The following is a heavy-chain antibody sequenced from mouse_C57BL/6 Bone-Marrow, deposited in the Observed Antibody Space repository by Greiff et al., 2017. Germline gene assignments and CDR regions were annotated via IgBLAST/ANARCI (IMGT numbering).Heavy chain of an antibody. CDR3: TRDNYGSSYAMDY. D-gene: IGHD1-1*01. V-gene: IGHV5-9-1*02. CDR2: ISSGGDYI. CDR1: GFTFSSYA. J-gene: IGHJ4*01. Sequence: EVQRVESGEGLVKPGGSLKLSCAASGFTFSSYAMSWVRQTPEKRLEWVAYISSGGDYIYYADTVKGRFTISRDNARNTLYLQMSSLKSEDTAMYYCTRDNYGSSYAMDYWGQGTSVTVSS.